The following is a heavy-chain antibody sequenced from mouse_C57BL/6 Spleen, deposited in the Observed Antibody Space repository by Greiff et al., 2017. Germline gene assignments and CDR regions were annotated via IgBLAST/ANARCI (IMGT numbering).Heavy chain of an antibody. V-gene: IGHV1-7*01. CDR1: GYTFTSYW. J-gene: IGHJ4*01. CDR2: INPSSGYT. CDR3: AVYDYGYAMDD. Sequence: QVQLKESGAELAKPGASVKLSCKASGYTFTSYWMHWVKQRPGQGLEWIGYINPSSGYTKYNQKFKDKATLTADKYSSTAYMQLSSLTYEDSAVYYCAVYDYGYAMDDWGQGTSVTVSS. D-gene: IGHD2-4*01.